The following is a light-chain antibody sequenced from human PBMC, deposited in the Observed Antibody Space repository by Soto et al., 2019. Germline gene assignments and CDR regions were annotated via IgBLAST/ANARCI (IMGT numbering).Light chain of an antibody. CDR2: RAS. J-gene: IGKJ1*01. Sequence: EIVLTQSPGTLSLSPGERATLYCRASQSVSNNYVAWYQQKPGQAPRLLIFRASNKATGISDRFSGSGSGTDFTLTISSLEPEDFAVYYCQRRSNWSTTFGQGTKVDIK. V-gene: IGKV3-11*01. CDR1: QSVSNN. CDR3: QRRSNWSTT.